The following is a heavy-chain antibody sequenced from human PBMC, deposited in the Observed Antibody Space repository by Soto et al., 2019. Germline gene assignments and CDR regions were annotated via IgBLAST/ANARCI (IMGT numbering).Heavy chain of an antibody. V-gene: IGHV1-18*01. J-gene: IGHJ4*02. Sequence: QVQLVQSGGEVKRPGAAVRVSCKASGYTFHTYGLSWVRQAPGQGLEWMGWISAYNGHADYAQKFQVRVTMTTDTSTNTVSMELRGLRSDDTAVYYCARGRTWGARDFDYWGQGTLVTVSS. D-gene: IGHD3-16*01. CDR1: GYTFHTYG. CDR3: ARGRTWGARDFDY. CDR2: ISAYNGHA.